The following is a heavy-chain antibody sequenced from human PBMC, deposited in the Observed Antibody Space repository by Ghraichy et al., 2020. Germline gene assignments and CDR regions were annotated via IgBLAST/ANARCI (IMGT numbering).Heavy chain of an antibody. V-gene: IGHV4-61*02. J-gene: IGHJ5*02. CDR1: GASISSGSYY. D-gene: IGHD6-6*01. CDR2: IYSSGST. CDR3: ARYSSSSGWFDP. Sequence: SETLSLTCSVSGASISSGSYYWSWIRQPAGTGLEWIGRIYSSGSTHYNPSLKSRVTISVDTSTNQFSLKMNSVTAADTAVYYCARYSSSSGWFDPWGQGTLVTVSS.